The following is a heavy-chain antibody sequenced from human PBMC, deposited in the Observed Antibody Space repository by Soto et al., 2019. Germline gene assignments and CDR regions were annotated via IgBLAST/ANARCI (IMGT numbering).Heavy chain of an antibody. CDR3: ASLLVHYYDSSGHAFDI. D-gene: IGHD3-22*01. CDR2: IDPSDSYT. Sequence: PGESLKISCKGSGYSFTSYWISWVRQMPGKGLEWMGRIDPSDSYTNYSPSSHGHVTISADKSISTAYLQWSSLKASDTAMYYCASLLVHYYDSSGHAFDIWGQGTMVSVS. CDR1: GYSFTSYW. V-gene: IGHV5-10-1*01. J-gene: IGHJ3*02.